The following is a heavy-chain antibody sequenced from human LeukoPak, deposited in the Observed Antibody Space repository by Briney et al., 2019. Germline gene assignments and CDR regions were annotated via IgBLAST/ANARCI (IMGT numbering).Heavy chain of an antibody. V-gene: IGHV4-31*03. CDR1: GGSISSGGYY. CDR2: IYYSGST. CDR3: ARGRVVVAATKLAKQYYFDY. Sequence: SQTLSLTCTVSGGSISSGGYYWSWIRQHPGKGLEWIGYIYYSGSTYYNPSLKSRVTISVDTSKNQFSLKLSSVTAADTAVYYCARGRVVVAATKLAKQYYFDYWGQGTLVTVSS. J-gene: IGHJ4*02. D-gene: IGHD2-15*01.